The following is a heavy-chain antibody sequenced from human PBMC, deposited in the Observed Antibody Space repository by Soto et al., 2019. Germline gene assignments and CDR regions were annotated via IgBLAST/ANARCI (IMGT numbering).Heavy chain of an antibody. CDR2: IKSKTDGGTT. CDR3: TSDPGGDSYSYDGMDV. CDR1: GFTFSNAW. D-gene: IGHD2-15*01. J-gene: IGHJ6*02. V-gene: IGHV3-15*07. Sequence: EVPLVESGGGLVKPGGSLRLSCAASGFTFSNAWMNWVRQAPGKGLEWVGRIKSKTDGGTTDYAAPVKGRFTISKDDSQNTLYMQMTSLTTEDSAVEYCTSDPGGDSYSYDGMDVWGQGTTVTVSS.